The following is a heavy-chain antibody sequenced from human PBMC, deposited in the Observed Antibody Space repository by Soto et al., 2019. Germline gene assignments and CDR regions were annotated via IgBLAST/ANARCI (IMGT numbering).Heavy chain of an antibody. CDR1: GFTFSGYA. Sequence: PGGSLRLSCAASGFTFSGYAMSWVRQAPGKGLEWVSAISGSGGSTYYADSVRGRFTISRDNSKNTLYLQMNSLRAEDTAVYYCAKDQKSQQQLVPDYYFDYWGQGTLVTVSS. V-gene: IGHV3-23*01. CDR2: ISGSGGST. D-gene: IGHD6-13*01. CDR3: AKDQKSQQQLVPDYYFDY. J-gene: IGHJ4*02.